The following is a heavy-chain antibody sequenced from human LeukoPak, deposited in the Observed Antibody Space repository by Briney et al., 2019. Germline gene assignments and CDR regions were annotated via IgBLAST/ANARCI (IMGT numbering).Heavy chain of an antibody. J-gene: IGHJ4*02. Sequence: ASVKVSCKASGYTFSSYGITWVRQAPGQGLEWMGWISAYNGNTNYVQKLQGRVTMTTDTSTSTAYMELRSLRSDDTAVYYCARWQWLTRGDYWGQGTLVTVSS. D-gene: IGHD6-19*01. CDR3: ARWQWLTRGDY. V-gene: IGHV1-18*01. CDR1: GYTFSSYG. CDR2: ISAYNGNT.